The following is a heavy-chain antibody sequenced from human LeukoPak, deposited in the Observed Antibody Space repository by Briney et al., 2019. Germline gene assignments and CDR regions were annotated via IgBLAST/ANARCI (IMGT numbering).Heavy chain of an antibody. J-gene: IGHJ6*02. D-gene: IGHD4-11*01. CDR3: AREAEATVTLAPWDYYYYGMDV. V-gene: IGHV1-46*01. CDR2: INPSGGST. CDR1: GYTFTSYY. Sequence: GASVKVSCKASGYTFTSYYMHWVRQAPGQGLEWMGIINPSGGSTSYAQKFQGRVTMTRDTSTSTVYMELSSLRSEDTAVHYCAREAEATVTLAPWDYYYYGMDVWGQGTTVTVSS.